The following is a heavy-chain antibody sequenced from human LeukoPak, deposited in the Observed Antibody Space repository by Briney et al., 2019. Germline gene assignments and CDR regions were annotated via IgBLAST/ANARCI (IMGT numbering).Heavy chain of an antibody. V-gene: IGHV1-2*02. D-gene: IGHD3-3*01. CDR3: ARYYDFWSGYQYYFDY. Sequence: ASVKVSCKASGYTFTGYYMHWVRQAPGQGLEWMGWINPNSGGTNYAQKVQGRVTMTTDTSTSTAYMELRSLRSDDTAVYYCARYYDFWSGYQYYFDYWGQGTLVTVSS. J-gene: IGHJ4*02. CDR1: GYTFTGYY. CDR2: INPNSGGT.